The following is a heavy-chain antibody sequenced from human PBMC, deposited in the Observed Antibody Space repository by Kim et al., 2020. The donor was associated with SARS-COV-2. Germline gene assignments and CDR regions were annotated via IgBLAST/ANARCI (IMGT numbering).Heavy chain of an antibody. CDR2: IFYSGST. J-gene: IGHJ5*02. D-gene: IGHD5-18*01. CDR3: ARLGYGHHNWFDP. CDR1: GGPVSSGGYY. Sequence: SETLSLTCTVSGGPVSSGGYYWSWIRQPPGKGLEWIGYIFYSGSTNYNPSRKSRVTISVDTSKNQFSLKLSSVTAADTAMYYCARLGYGHHNWFDPWGQGPLITVSS. V-gene: IGHV4-61*08.